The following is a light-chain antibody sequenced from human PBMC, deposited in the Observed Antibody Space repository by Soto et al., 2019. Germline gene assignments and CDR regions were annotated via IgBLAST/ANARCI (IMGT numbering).Light chain of an antibody. J-gene: IGLJ1*01. CDR2: DVS. CDR3: SSYRTSNTRQIV. Sequence: QSVLTQPASVSGSPGQSITISCTGTSSDVGGYNYVSWYQHHPGKAPKLMIYDVSNRPSGVFNRFSGSKSGNTASLSISGLQPEDEADYYCSSYRTSNTRQIVCGTGTKVTVL. CDR1: SSDVGGYNY. V-gene: IGLV2-14*03.